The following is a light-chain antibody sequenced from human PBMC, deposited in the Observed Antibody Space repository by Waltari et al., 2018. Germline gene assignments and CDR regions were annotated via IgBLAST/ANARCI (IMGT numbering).Light chain of an antibody. J-gene: IGKJ1*01. Sequence: IVMTQSPATLSVSPGERATLSCRASQSVDSYLTGYQQKPGQAPRPLVDGASTRATCIPARFSGSGSGTEFTLTISRLQSEDFAVYYCQHYKNWPRTFGQGTKVEIK. CDR1: QSVDSY. CDR3: QHYKNWPRT. V-gene: IGKV3-15*01. CDR2: GAS.